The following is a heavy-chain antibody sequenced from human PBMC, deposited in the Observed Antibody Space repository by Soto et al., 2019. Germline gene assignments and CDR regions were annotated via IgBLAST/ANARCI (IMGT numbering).Heavy chain of an antibody. V-gene: IGHV4-39*02. CDR1: GGSISRNSYY. Sequence: QLQLQESGPGLVKPSETLSLTCTVSGGSISRNSYYWGWIRQPPGKGLEWIGSFYYSGDTYYNPSLKSRVTISADTSKNLFSLRVSSVTAADTAVYFCAREATGDQAFDMWGQGTMVTVSP. J-gene: IGHJ3*02. CDR2: FYYSGDT. D-gene: IGHD7-27*01. CDR3: AREATGDQAFDM.